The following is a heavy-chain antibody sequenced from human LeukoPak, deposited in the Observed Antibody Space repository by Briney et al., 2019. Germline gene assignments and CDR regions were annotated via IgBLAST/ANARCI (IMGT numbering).Heavy chain of an antibody. D-gene: IGHD3-3*01. CDR2: ISSSSSYI. V-gene: IGHV3-21*01. Sequence: GGSLRLSCAASGFTFSSYSMNWVRQAPGKGLAWVSSISSSSSYIYYADSVKGRFTISRENAKNSLYLQMNSLRAEDTAVYYCAREDGERSYDFWSGYYRGYYYMDVWGKGTTVTVSS. CDR3: AREDGERSYDFWSGYYRGYYYMDV. J-gene: IGHJ6*03. CDR1: GFTFSSYS.